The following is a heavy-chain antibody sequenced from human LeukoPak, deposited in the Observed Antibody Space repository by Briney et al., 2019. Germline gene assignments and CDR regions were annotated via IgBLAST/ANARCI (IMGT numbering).Heavy chain of an antibody. Sequence: SETLSLTCTVSGYSISSGYYWGWIRQPPGKGLEWIGSIYHSGSTYYNPSLKSRVTISVDTSKNQFSLKLSSVTAADTAVYYCARAIAAAGISWFDPWGQGTLVTVSS. V-gene: IGHV4-38-2*02. D-gene: IGHD6-13*01. J-gene: IGHJ5*02. CDR2: IYHSGST. CDR3: ARAIAAAGISWFDP. CDR1: GYSISSGYY.